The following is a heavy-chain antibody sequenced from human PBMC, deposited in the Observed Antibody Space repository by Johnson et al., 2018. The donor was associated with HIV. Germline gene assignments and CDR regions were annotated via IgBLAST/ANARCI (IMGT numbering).Heavy chain of an antibody. CDR2: IGTRSDT. V-gene: IGHV3-13*01. D-gene: IGHD3-16*01. Sequence: VQVVESGGALVQPGGSTRLSCVASGFAFSTYDMHWVRQVPGKGLEWVGAIGTRSDTYYPASVKGRFTISRENARNSLYLQMNSLRVEDTAVYYCAREDTPFGSPHEGDAFDIWGQGTRVTVFS. CDR1: GFAFSTYD. J-gene: IGHJ3*02. CDR3: AREDTPFGSPHEGDAFDI.